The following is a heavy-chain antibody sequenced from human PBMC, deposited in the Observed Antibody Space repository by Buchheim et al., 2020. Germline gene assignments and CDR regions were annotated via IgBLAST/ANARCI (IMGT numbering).Heavy chain of an antibody. J-gene: IGHJ5*02. CDR2: INSDGGSK. CDR1: GFTFSRYW. CDR3: ARPYRSGWYPENWCDP. V-gene: IGHV3-74*01. D-gene: IGHD6-19*01. Sequence: EVQLVESGGGLIQPGGSLRLSCAASGFTFSRYWMHWVRQVPGKGLVWVSRINSDGGSKFYADSVRGRFTISRDNAKNTVYLQMNRLRAEDTAVYYWARPYRSGWYPENWCDPWGQGTL.